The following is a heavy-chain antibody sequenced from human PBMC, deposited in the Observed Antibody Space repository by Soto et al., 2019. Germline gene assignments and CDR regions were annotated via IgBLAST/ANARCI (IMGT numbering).Heavy chain of an antibody. CDR3: AKSTGTRKGTYYYGMDV. D-gene: IGHD1-1*01. Sequence: SLRLSCAASGFTFDDYTMHWVRQAPGKGLEWVSLISWDGGSTHYADSVKGRFTISRDNSKNSLYLQMNSLRTEDTALYYCAKSTGTRKGTYYYGMDVWGQGXTVTVYS. CDR2: ISWDGGST. J-gene: IGHJ6*02. CDR1: GFTFDDYT. V-gene: IGHV3-43*01.